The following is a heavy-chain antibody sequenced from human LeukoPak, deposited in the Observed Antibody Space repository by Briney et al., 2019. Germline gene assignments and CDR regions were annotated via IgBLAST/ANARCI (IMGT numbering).Heavy chain of an antibody. V-gene: IGHV3-30*04. D-gene: IGHD6-6*01. Sequence: PGGSLRLSCSASGFIFSPYAMHWVRQAPGKGLEWVAVISYDGSNKYYADSVKGRFTISRDNSKNTLYLQMNSLRVEDTAVYYCAREGHSSSLSYWGQGTLVTVSS. J-gene: IGHJ4*02. CDR3: AREGHSSSLSY. CDR1: GFIFSPYA. CDR2: ISYDGSNK.